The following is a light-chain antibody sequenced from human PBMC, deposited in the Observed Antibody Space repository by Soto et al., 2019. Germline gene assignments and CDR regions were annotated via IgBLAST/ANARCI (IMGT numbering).Light chain of an antibody. V-gene: IGKV1-5*01. CDR2: AAT. CDR1: QRISSW. CDR3: QQYYSYSRT. Sequence: DIQMTQSPSTLSASVGDRVTITCRASQRISSWLAWYQQKPGKAPKLLIYAATSLESGVPSRFSGSGSGTECPLTISSLQPDDFATYYCQQYYSYSRTFGLGTKVEI. J-gene: IGKJ1*01.